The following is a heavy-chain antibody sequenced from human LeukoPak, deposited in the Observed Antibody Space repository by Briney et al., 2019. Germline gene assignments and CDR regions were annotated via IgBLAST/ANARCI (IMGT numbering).Heavy chain of an antibody. V-gene: IGHV3-48*01. CDR1: GFSFSSYS. D-gene: IGHD4-23*01. J-gene: IGHJ4*02. CDR2: ISGSSSRI. CDR3: ARAPPDYGGYTNDY. Sequence: GGSPRLSCAASGFSFSSYSMNWVRQAPGKGLEWVSYISGSSSRIYYADSVKGRFTISRGNAKTSLYLQMNSLGAEDTAVYYCARAPPDYGGYTNDYWGQGTLVTVSS.